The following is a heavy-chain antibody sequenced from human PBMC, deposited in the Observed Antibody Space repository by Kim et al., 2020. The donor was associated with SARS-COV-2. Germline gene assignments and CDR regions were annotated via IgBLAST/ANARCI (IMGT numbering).Heavy chain of an antibody. CDR2: IIPIFGTA. CDR1: GGTFSSYA. J-gene: IGHJ5*02. Sequence: SVKVSCKASGGTFSSYAISWVRQAPGQGLEWMGGIIPIFGTANYAQKFQGRVTITADESTSTAYMELSSLRSEDTAVYYCARDKDIVATGRSRDTAMVPWGQGTLVTVSS. CDR3: ARDKDIVATGRSRDTAMVP. D-gene: IGHD5-12*01. V-gene: IGHV1-69*13.